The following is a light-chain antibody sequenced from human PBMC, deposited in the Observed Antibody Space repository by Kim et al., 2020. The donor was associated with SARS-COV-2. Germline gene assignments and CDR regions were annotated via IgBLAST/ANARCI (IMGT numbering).Light chain of an antibody. CDR2: DAS. Sequence: STSVGDRVTITCQAGHDISNSLNWYQQKPGTAPDLLIYDASNLKTWVPSRFSRSGSGTDFTFTITSLQPEDIATYYCQQYYYLPRSFGQGTKLEI. CDR1: HDISNS. V-gene: IGKV1-33*01. CDR3: QQYYYLPRS. J-gene: IGKJ2*01.